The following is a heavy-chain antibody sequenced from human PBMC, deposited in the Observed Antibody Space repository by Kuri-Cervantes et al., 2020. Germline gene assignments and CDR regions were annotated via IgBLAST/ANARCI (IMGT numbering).Heavy chain of an antibody. CDR3: ARLPYRSGWYPLYYFDY. CDR2: MNPNSGNT. Sequence: ASVKVSCKASGYTFTRYDINWVRQATGQGLEWMGWMNPNSGNTGYAQKLQGRVTMTTDASTSTAYMELRSLRSDDTAVYYCARLPYRSGWYPLYYFDYWGQGTLVTVSS. V-gene: IGHV1-8*01. D-gene: IGHD6-19*01. CDR1: GYTFTRYD. J-gene: IGHJ4*02.